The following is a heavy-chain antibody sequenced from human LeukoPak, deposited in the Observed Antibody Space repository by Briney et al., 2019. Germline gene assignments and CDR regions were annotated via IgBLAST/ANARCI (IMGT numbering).Heavy chain of an antibody. V-gene: IGHV5-10-1*01. CDR2: IDPSDSYT. CDR3: ARRMEDWFDP. Sequence: GESLKISCKGSGYSFTSYWISWVRQMPGKGLEWMGRIDPSDSYTNYSPSFQGHATISADKSISTAYLQWSSLKASDTAMYYCARRMEDWFDPWGQGTLVTVSS. CDR1: GYSFTSYW. J-gene: IGHJ5*02. D-gene: IGHD1-1*01.